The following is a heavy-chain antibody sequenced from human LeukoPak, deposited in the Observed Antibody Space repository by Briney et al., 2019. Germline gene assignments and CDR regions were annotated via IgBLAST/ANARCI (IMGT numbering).Heavy chain of an antibody. Sequence: GGSLRLSCAASGFTFDDYAMDWVRHTPGKGLEWVSGISGNSGVIGYADSVKGRFTISRDNAKNSLYLQMNSLRAEDTAVYYCARVYVGYCTNGVCYYYYYMDVWGKGTTVTVSS. V-gene: IGHV3-9*01. D-gene: IGHD2-8*01. CDR1: GFTFDDYA. J-gene: IGHJ6*03. CDR3: ARVYVGYCTNGVCYYYYYMDV. CDR2: ISGNSGVI.